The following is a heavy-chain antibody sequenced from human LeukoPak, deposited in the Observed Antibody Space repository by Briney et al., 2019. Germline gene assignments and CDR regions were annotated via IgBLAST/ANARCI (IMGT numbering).Heavy chain of an antibody. V-gene: IGHV3-23*01. D-gene: IGHD3-22*01. CDR1: GFTFSTYP. Sequence: PGGSLRLSCAASGFTFSTYPMSWVRQAPGKGLEWVSAISGSGGSTYYADSVKGRFTISRDNSKNTLYLQMNSLRAEDTAVYYCAKDRYYYDPPLDCWGQGTLVTVSS. J-gene: IGHJ4*02. CDR3: AKDRYYYDPPLDC. CDR2: ISGSGGST.